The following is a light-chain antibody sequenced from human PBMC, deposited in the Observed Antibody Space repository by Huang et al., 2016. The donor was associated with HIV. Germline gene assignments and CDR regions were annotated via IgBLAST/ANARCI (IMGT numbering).Light chain of an antibody. CDR3: QQYYSDPRT. V-gene: IGKV4-1*01. CDR1: QTVLYSSNNKNY. CDR2: WAS. Sequence: DIVMTQSPDSLAVSLGERATINCKSSQTVLYSSNNKNYLAWYQQKPGQPPKLLLYWASTRKSGVPYRFSGSGSGTDFTLTISSLQAEDVAVYYCQQYYSDPRTFGQGTKLEIK. J-gene: IGKJ2*01.